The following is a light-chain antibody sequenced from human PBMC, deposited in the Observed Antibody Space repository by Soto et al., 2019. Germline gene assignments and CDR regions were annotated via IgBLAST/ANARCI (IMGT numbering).Light chain of an antibody. CDR1: SSDVGGYKY. CDR2: GVT. CDR3: YSYAGRNIWV. V-gene: IGLV2-8*01. J-gene: IGLJ3*02. Sequence: QSALTQPASVSGSPGQSITISCTGTSSDVGGYKYVSWYQQHPGKAPKLMIFGVTERPSGVPDRFSGSKSGNTASLTVSGLQADDEAVYYCYSYAGRNIWVFGGGTKLTVL.